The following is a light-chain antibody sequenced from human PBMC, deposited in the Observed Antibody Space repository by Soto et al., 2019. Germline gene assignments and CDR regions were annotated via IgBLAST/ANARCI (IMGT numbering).Light chain of an antibody. Sequence: DIQMTQSPSSLSASVGDRVTITCQASHDITSYLHWYQHKRGKAPKLLIYDASSLEGRVPTRFSGSRSGTDFTFTISILQPEDVTTYNCQKCDYLTIFGTGTTVDFK. CDR2: DAS. J-gene: IGKJ3*01. CDR1: HDITSY. CDR3: QKCDYLTI. V-gene: IGKV1-33*01.